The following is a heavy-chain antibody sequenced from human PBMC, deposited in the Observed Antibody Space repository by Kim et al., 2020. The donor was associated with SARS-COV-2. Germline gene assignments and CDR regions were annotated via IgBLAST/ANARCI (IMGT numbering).Heavy chain of an antibody. CDR3: ARVGGYCSGANCYSFDY. CDR1: GGPISMYY. J-gene: IGHJ4*02. D-gene: IGHD2-15*01. V-gene: IGHV4-59*01. Sequence: SETLSLTCTVSGGPISMYYWSWIRQPPGKGLEWIGYIHYTGSTDYNPSLKSRVTISLDTSKKQFSLKLTSVTAADTAVYYCARVGGYCSGANCYSFDYWGRGTLVTVSS. CDR2: IHYTGST.